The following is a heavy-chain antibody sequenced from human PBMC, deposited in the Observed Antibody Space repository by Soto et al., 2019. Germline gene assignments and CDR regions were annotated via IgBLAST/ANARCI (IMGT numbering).Heavy chain of an antibody. D-gene: IGHD3-10*01. V-gene: IGHV3-23*01. J-gene: IGHJ4*02. CDR3: AKKVNSGSGSQYFDY. Sequence: PGGSLRLSCVASGFTFSSYSMSWVRQAPGKGLEWVSGFRAGGDDGTTYYADSVKGRFTISRDNSKNTLFLQMNSLRAEDTAIYHCAKKVNSGSGSQYFDYFGQGTLVTVSS. CDR1: GFTFSSYS. CDR2: FRAGGDDGTT.